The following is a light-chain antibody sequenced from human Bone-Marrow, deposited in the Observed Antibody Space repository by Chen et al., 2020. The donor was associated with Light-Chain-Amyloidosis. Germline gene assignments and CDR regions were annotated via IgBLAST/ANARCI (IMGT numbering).Light chain of an antibody. CDR2: RDT. V-gene: IGLV1-47*02. CDR1: TSTIGGSF. J-gene: IGLJ3*02. Sequence: SVLNQPPSASGTPRQRVTISGAGSTSTIGGSFIYCYRHRPPPAPKLLISRDTHRPSGVADRDSGSRSGTSASLTISGLRSEDEAVYYCATWDFSGSGQRVFGGGTKLTV. CDR3: ATWDFSGSGQRV.